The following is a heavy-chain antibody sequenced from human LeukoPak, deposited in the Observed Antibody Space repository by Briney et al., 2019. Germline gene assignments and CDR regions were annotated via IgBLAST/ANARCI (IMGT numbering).Heavy chain of an antibody. CDR2: INHRGST. CDR1: GGSFSGYY. Sequence: SETLSLTCAVYGGSFSGYYWSWIRQPPGKGLEWIGEINHRGSTNYNPSLKRRVTISVDTSKNQFSLKLSSVTAADTAVYYCARGHYHYVWGSYRYFPLYFDYWGQGTLVTVSS. D-gene: IGHD3-16*02. V-gene: IGHV4-34*01. CDR3: ARGHYHYVWGSYRYFPLYFDY. J-gene: IGHJ4*02.